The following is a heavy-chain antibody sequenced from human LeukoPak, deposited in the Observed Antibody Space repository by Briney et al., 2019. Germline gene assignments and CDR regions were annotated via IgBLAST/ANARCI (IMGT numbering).Heavy chain of an antibody. V-gene: IGHV4-61*10. CDR2: IFYTGTT. CDR1: GGSIRSGSYY. J-gene: IGHJ4*02. CDR3: ARSRIEMATISPADY. D-gene: IGHD5-24*01. Sequence: SETLSLTCTVSGGSIRSGSYYWSWIRQPAGKGLEWSGYIFYTGTTNYNPSLKSRVTISVDTYNEQFSLKLTSVTAADSAVYYCARSRIEMATISPADYWGQGTLVTVSS.